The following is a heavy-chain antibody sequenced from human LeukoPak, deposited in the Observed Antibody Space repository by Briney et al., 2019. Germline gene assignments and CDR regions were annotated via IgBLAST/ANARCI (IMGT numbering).Heavy chain of an antibody. D-gene: IGHD4-11*01. J-gene: IGHJ6*02. Sequence: GALVKVSCKASGGTFSSYAISWVRQAPGQGLEWMGGIIPIFGTANYAQKFQGRVTITADESTSTAYMELSSLRSEDTAVYYCARDEATVRKHYYGMDVWGQGTTVTVSS. CDR3: ARDEATVRKHYYGMDV. V-gene: IGHV1-69*01. CDR2: IIPIFGTA. CDR1: GGTFSSYA.